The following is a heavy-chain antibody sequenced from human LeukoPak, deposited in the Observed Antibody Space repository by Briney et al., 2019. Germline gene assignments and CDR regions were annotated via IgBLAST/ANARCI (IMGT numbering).Heavy chain of an antibody. D-gene: IGHD4-17*01. CDR2: SIPSFGTA. V-gene: IGHV1-69*05. CDR3: ARPMTTVTTGFDY. Sequence: SVKVSCKASGYTFTGYYMHWVRQAPGQGLEWMGRSIPSFGTANYAQKFQGRVTITTDESTSTAYMELSNLRSEDTAVDFCARPMTTVTTGFDYWGQGTLVTVSS. J-gene: IGHJ4*02. CDR1: GYTFTGYY.